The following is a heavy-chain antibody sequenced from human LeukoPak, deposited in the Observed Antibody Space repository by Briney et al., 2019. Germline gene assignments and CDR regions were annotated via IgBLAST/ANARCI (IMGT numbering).Heavy chain of an antibody. V-gene: IGHV3-74*01. CDR3: ARGSKNWNDEHAFDV. J-gene: IGHJ3*01. CDR2: LNTDGGIT. CDR1: EFTHGRHW. Sequence: GGSLRLSCAASEFTHGRHWVDWGRPDPGEGLVWDSRLNTDGGITYYADSVKGRFTISRDSGKNTLYLQLDSLRAEDTAVYYCARGSKNWNDEHAFDVWGQGTMVTVSS. D-gene: IGHD1-1*01.